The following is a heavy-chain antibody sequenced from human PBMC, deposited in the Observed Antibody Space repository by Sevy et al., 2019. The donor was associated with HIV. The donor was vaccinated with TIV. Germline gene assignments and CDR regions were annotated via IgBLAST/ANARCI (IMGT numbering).Heavy chain of an antibody. V-gene: IGHV3-21*01. D-gene: IGHD3-22*01. CDR3: ASDSSGYHSFDY. Sequence: GGSLRLSCAASGFTFSSYSMNWVRQAPGKGLEWVSSISSSSSYIYYADSVKGRFTISRDNAKNSLHLQMNSLRAEDTAVYYCASDSSGYHSFDYWGQGTLVTVSS. CDR2: ISSSSSYI. J-gene: IGHJ4*02. CDR1: GFTFSSYS.